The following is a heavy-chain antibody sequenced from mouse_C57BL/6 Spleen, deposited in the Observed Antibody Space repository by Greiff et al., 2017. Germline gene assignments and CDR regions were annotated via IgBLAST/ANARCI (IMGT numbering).Heavy chain of an antibody. J-gene: IGHJ1*03. D-gene: IGHD2-3*01. CDR1: GFSLTSYG. Sequence: VKLVESGPGLVQPSQSLSITCTVSGFSLTSYGVHWVRQPPGKGLEWLGVIWSGGSTDYNAAFISRLSISKDNSKSQVFFKMNSLQSDDTAIYYCAKGWGDWYFDVWGTGTTVTVSS. V-gene: IGHV2-4*01. CDR3: AKGWGDWYFDV. CDR2: IWSGGST.